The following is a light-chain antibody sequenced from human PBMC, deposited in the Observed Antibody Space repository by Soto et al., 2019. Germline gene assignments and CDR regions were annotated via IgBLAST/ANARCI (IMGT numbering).Light chain of an antibody. CDR1: PGVSSTY. Sequence: EILLTQSPGTLSLSTGERATLSCRASPGVSSTYLDWYQQKPGQAPRLLIFAASRRATGIPDKFSGSGSGTDFTLTISRLEPEDFAVYYCQQYGTSPWTFGQGTKVDIK. CDR3: QQYGTSPWT. J-gene: IGKJ1*01. CDR2: AAS. V-gene: IGKV3-20*01.